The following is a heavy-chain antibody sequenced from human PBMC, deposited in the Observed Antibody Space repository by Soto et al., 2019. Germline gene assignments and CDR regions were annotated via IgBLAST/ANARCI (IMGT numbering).Heavy chain of an antibody. Sequence: VGSLRLSCAASGFTFSSYWMNWVRQAPGKGLEWVANINQDGNEDNLLDSVKGRFTTSRDNAKNSLFLQMNSLRVDDTAVYYCARTGDGHHDFLDYWGQGALVTVSS. D-gene: IGHD1-1*01. CDR2: INQDGNED. V-gene: IGHV3-7*01. J-gene: IGHJ4*02. CDR3: ARTGDGHHDFLDY. CDR1: GFTFSSYW.